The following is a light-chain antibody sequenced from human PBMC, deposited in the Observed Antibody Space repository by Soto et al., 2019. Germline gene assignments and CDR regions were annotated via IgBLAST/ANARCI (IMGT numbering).Light chain of an antibody. V-gene: IGKV2-28*01. J-gene: IGKJ2*01. CDR2: LGS. Sequence: DIVMTQSPLSLPVTPGEPASISCRSSQSLLHSNGYNYLDWYLQKPGQSPQLLIYLGSNRASGVPDRFSGSGSGTDFTLKISRVEAEDVGLYYCMQALQAPYTFGQGTKVDSK. CDR3: MQALQAPYT. CDR1: QSLLHSNGYNY.